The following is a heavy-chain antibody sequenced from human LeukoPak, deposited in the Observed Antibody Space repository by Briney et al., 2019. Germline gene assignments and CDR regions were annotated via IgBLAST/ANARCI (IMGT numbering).Heavy chain of an antibody. CDR2: ISWNGGSV. CDR1: GFTFGNYA. D-gene: IGHD5-18*01. CDR3: AKDRDPPYVGNSYGFASDY. V-gene: IGHV3-9*01. J-gene: IGHJ4*02. Sequence: PGRSLRLSCVASGFTFGNYAMHWVRQAPGKGLEWVAGISWNGGSVGYADFAKGRFTISRDDARNSLFLQMNTLRPGDTALYYCAKDRDPPYVGNSYGFASDYWGQGTLVIVSS.